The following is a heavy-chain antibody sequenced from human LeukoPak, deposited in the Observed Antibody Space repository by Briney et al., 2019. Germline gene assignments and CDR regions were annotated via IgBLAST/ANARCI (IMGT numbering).Heavy chain of an antibody. J-gene: IGHJ6*02. D-gene: IGHD2-15*01. CDR1: GGSISSGDYY. V-gene: IGHV4-30-4*01. CDR3: ARERGYCSGGSCYEGRYYYGMDV. CDR2: IYYSGST. Sequence: SETLSLTCTVSGGSISSGDYYWSWIRQPPGKGLEWIGYIYYSGSTYYNPSLKSRVTISVDTSKNQFSLKLSSVTAADTAVYYCARERGYCSGGSCYEGRYYYGMDVWGQGTLVTVSS.